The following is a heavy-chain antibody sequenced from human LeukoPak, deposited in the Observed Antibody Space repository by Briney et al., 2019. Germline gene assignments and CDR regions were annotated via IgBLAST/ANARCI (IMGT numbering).Heavy chain of an antibody. CDR2: IIPIFGTA. J-gene: IGHJ6*02. Sequence: ASVKVSCKASGGTFSSYAISWVRQAPGQGLEWMGGIIPIFGTANYAQKFQGRVTITADESTSTAYMELSSLRSEDTAVYYCAKAVAGWIYYYGMDVWGQGTTVTVSS. D-gene: IGHD6-19*01. CDR3: AKAVAGWIYYYGMDV. V-gene: IGHV1-69*13. CDR1: GGTFSSYA.